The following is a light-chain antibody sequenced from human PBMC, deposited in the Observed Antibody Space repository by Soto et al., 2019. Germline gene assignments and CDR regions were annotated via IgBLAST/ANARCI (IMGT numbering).Light chain of an antibody. CDR3: QQCYNPPYT. J-gene: IGKJ2*01. Sequence: DIQMTQSPSTLSASVGDRVTITCRASQSISSWLAWYQQKPGKAPKLLIYNASGLQSGVPSRFSGSGSGTEFTLTISSLQPDDFATYYCQQCYNPPYTFGQGTNLEIK. CDR1: QSISSW. V-gene: IGKV1-5*03. CDR2: NAS.